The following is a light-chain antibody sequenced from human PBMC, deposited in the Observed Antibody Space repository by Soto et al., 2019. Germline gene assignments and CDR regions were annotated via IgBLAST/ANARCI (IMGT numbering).Light chain of an antibody. CDR2: SAS. V-gene: IGKV3-15*01. Sequence: EIVMTQSPATLSVSPGERATLSCRASQSVSSDLAWYHQKPGQAPRLLIYSASTRATGIPARFSGSGSGTEFTLTINSLQSEDVAVYYCQQYNNWPRTFGQGTKVDVK. CDR3: QQYNNWPRT. J-gene: IGKJ1*01. CDR1: QSVSSD.